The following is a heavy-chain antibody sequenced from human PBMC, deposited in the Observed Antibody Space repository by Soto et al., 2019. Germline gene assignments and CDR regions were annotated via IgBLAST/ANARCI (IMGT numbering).Heavy chain of an antibody. Sequence: SETLSLTCAVYGGSFSGYYWSWIRQPPGKGLEWIGEINHSGSTNYNPSLKSRVTISVDTSKNQFSLKLSSVTAADTAVYYCARARTWNKIYFDYWGQGTLVTVSS. V-gene: IGHV4-34*01. D-gene: IGHD1-1*01. CDR1: GGSFSGYY. J-gene: IGHJ4*02. CDR2: INHSGST. CDR3: ARARTWNKIYFDY.